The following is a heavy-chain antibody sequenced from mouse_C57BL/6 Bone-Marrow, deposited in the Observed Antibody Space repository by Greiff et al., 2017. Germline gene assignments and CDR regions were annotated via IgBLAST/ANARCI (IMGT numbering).Heavy chain of an antibody. Sequence: VQLQQSGAELVRPGASVKLSCKASGYTFTDYYINWVKQRPGQGLEWIARIYPGSGNTYYNEKFKGKATLTAEKSSSTAYMQLSSLTSEDSAVYFCARSLDSSGYGFAYWGQGTLVTVSA. V-gene: IGHV1-76*01. CDR2: IYPGSGNT. J-gene: IGHJ3*01. CDR3: ARSLDSSGYGFAY. D-gene: IGHD3-2*02. CDR1: GYTFTDYY.